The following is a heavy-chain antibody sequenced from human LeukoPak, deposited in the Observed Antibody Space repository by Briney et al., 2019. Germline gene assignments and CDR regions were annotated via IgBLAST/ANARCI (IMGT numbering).Heavy chain of an antibody. CDR1: GYTFTSYD. V-gene: IGHV1-8*01. CDR2: MNPDSGNT. J-gene: IGHJ5*02. D-gene: IGHD6-6*01. CDR3: AKIGAAARRTPNPRWFDP. Sequence: ASVKVSCKASGYTFTSYDINWVRQATGQGLEWMGWMNPDSGNTGYAQKFQGRVSMTWNTSISTAYMELSSLKSEDTAVYYCAKIGAAARRTPNPRWFDPWGQGTLVTVSS.